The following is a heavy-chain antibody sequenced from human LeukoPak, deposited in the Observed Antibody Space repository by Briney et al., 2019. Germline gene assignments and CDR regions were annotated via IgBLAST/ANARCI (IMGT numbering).Heavy chain of an antibody. CDR2: INPSGGST. D-gene: IGHD1-1*01. V-gene: IGHV1-46*03. CDR1: GYTFTSYY. Sequence: ASVKVSCKASGYTFTSYYMHWVRQAPGQGLEWMGIINPSGGSTSYAQKFQGRVTMTRDTSTSTVYMELSSLGSEDTALCYCARDTNDVRSYYFDYWGQGTLVTVSS. CDR3: ARDTNDVRSYYFDY. J-gene: IGHJ4*02.